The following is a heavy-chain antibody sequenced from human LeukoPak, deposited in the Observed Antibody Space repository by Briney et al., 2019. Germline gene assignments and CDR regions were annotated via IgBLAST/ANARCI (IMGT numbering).Heavy chain of an antibody. CDR1: GFTFSSYS. Sequence: PGGSLRLSCAASGFTFSSYSMNWVRQAPGKGLEWVSSISSSSSYIYYADSVKGRFTISRDNAKNSLYLQVNSLRAEDTAVYYCARDSFSGFGELLPPPLSYWGQGTLVTVSS. J-gene: IGHJ4*02. V-gene: IGHV3-21*01. CDR3: ARDSFSGFGELLPPPLSY. CDR2: ISSSSSYI. D-gene: IGHD3-10*01.